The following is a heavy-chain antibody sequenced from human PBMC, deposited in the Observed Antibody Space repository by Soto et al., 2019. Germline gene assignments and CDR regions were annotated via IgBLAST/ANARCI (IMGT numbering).Heavy chain of an antibody. CDR2: ISGSGGST. Sequence: EVQLLESGGGLVQPGGSLRLSCAASGFTFSSYAMSWVRQAPGKGLEWVSAISGSGGSTYYADSVKGRFTISRDNSKNTLYLQMNSLRAEDTAVYYCAKDLGSSSWYLDWFDPWGHGTLVTVSS. CDR3: AKDLGSSSWYLDWFDP. J-gene: IGHJ5*02. D-gene: IGHD6-13*01. V-gene: IGHV3-23*01. CDR1: GFTFSSYA.